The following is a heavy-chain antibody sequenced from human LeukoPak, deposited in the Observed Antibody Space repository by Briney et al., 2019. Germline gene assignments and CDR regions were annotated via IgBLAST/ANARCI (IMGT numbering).Heavy chain of an antibody. CDR1: RFTFTDYP. J-gene: IGHJ4*02. CDR3: ARDQRFAFDY. CDR2: IRTSAASAYNT. D-gene: IGHD3-16*01. V-gene: IGHV3-48*02. Sequence: PGGSLRLSCAASRFTFTDYPMNWVRQAPGRGLEWVANIRTSAASAYNTNYADSVQGRVIISRDDAKKTLYLHMNGLRDYDTAVYYCARDQRFAFDYWGQGILVTVSS.